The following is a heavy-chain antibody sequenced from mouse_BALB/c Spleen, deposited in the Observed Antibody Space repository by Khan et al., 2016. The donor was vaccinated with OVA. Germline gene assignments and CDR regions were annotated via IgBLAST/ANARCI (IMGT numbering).Heavy chain of an antibody. D-gene: IGHD2-14*01. V-gene: IGHV1-4*01. CDR3: VRDGAYHRNDGWFAY. CDR2: INPSNGYT. Sequence: QVQLKESGAELARPGASVKMSCKASGYTFTSYTIHWIKKRPGQGLEWIGYINPSNGYTNYNQKFKDKVTLTTDKSSTTAYLQLSRLTSDDSAVYSCVRDGAYHRNDGWFAYWGQGTLVTVSA. CDR1: GYTFTSYT. J-gene: IGHJ3*01.